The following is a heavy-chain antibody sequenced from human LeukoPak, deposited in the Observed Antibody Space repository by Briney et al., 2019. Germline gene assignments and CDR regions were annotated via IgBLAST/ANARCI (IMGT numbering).Heavy chain of an antibody. J-gene: IGHJ4*02. CDR3: AKDPGYGSWGYPQFFQS. CDR1: GFMFNRFL. V-gene: IGHV3-30-3*02. Sequence: GKSLRLSCAASGFMFNRFLIHWVRQAPGKGLEWVSAISYDGDKTYYADSVKGRFTISRDNSKSALFLHMNNLRTEDTAVYYCAKDPGYGSWGYPQFFQSWGQGTLVNGSS. CDR2: ISYDGDKT. D-gene: IGHD6-19*01.